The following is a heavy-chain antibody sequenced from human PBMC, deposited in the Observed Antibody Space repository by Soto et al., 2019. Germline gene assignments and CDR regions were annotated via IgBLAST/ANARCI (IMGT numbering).Heavy chain of an antibody. CDR3: ARQISSADDFWSGYHYYYYYYMDV. Sequence: SETLSLTCTVSGGSISSSSYYWGWIRQPPGKGLEWIGSIYYSGSTYYNPSLKSRVTISVDTSKNQFSLRLSSVTAADTAVYYCARQISSADDFWSGYHYYYYYYMDVWGKGTTVTVSS. CDR1: GGSISSSSYY. D-gene: IGHD3-3*01. J-gene: IGHJ6*03. V-gene: IGHV4-39*01. CDR2: IYYSGST.